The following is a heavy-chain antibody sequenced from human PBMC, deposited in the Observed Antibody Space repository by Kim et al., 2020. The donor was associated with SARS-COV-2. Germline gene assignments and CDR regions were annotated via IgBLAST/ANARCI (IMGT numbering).Heavy chain of an antibody. CDR3: AREAADGYYFDY. J-gene: IGHJ4*02. V-gene: IGHV3-74*01. Sequence: SHADSVMGRFTIARDNAKNTQYLQMNSLRAEDTAVYYCAREAADGYYFDYWGQGTLVTVSS. D-gene: IGHD6-25*01.